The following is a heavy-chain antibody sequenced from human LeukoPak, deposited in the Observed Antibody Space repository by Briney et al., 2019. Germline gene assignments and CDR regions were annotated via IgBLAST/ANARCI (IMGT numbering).Heavy chain of an antibody. Sequence: PSETLSLTCAVYGGSFSGYYWSWIRQPPGKGLEWIGYIYYSGSTNYNPSLKSRVTISVDTSKNQFSLKLSSVTAADTAVYYCARQGRVGRQVTPSWFDPWGQGTLVTVSS. CDR1: GGSFSGYY. V-gene: IGHV4-59*08. D-gene: IGHD4-11*01. J-gene: IGHJ5*02. CDR2: IYYSGST. CDR3: ARQGRVGRQVTPSWFDP.